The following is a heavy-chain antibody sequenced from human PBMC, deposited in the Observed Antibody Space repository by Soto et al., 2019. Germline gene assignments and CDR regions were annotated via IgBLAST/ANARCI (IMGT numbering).Heavy chain of an antibody. CDR3: ARDRGYSYGGYYYYGMDV. CDR1: GGTFSSYA. Sequence: QVPLVQSGAEVKKPGSSVKVSCKASGGTFSSYAISWVRQAPGQGLEWMGGIIPIFGTANYAQKFQGRVTITADESTSTAYMELSSLRSEDTAVYYCARDRGYSYGGYYYYGMDVWGQGTTVTVSS. J-gene: IGHJ6*02. CDR2: IIPIFGTA. V-gene: IGHV1-69*01. D-gene: IGHD5-18*01.